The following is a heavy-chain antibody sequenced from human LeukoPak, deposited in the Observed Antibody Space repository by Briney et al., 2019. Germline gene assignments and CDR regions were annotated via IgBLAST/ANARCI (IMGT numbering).Heavy chain of an antibody. CDR2: IYNSGST. D-gene: IGHD3-10*02. V-gene: IGHV4-59*01. Sequence: PSETLSLTCSVSGGSISNYYWSWSRQPPGKGLEWIGYIYNSGSTNYNPSLKSRVTISVDTSKNQFSLKLSSVTAADTAVFYCARGGGMFDGFDIWGQGTMVTVSS. CDR1: GGSISNYY. J-gene: IGHJ3*02. CDR3: ARGGGMFDGFDI.